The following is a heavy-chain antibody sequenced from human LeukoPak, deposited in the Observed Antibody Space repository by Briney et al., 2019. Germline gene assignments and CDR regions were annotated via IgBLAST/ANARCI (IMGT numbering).Heavy chain of an antibody. D-gene: IGHD1-14*01. V-gene: IGHV3-23*01. CDR2: ISDRGDT. Sequence: GGSLRLSCAASGFTFSNYAVNWVRQAPGKGLEWVSGISDRGDTYYADSVKGRFTISRDNSKNTLYLQMNSLRAEDTAVYYCARGTNSATFDYWGQGTLVTVSS. CDR3: ARGTNSATFDY. J-gene: IGHJ4*02. CDR1: GFTFSNYA.